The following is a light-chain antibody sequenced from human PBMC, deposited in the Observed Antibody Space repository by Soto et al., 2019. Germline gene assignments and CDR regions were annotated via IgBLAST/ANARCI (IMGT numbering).Light chain of an antibody. CDR1: QGVSSY. CDR3: QQRSNWL. CDR2: DAS. Sequence: IVLTDSPATLSLSPGEIASLSCRASQGVSSYLSWYQQKPGQAPRLLIYDASNRATGIPARFSGSGPGTDFTLTISSLEPEDFAVYYCQQRSNWLFGPGTKVDI. V-gene: IGKV3D-11*01. J-gene: IGKJ3*01.